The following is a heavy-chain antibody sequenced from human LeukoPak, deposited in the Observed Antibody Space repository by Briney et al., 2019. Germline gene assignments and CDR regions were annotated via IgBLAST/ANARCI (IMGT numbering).Heavy chain of an antibody. CDR1: GFTVRSNY. D-gene: IGHD3-10*01. Sequence: GGSLRLSCAASGFTVRSNYMSWVRQAPGKGLEWVAIIYSGGSTYYAGSVKGRFTISRDNSKNTLYLQMNSLRVEDTAMYYCARVYYGSGSLHYYYYYMDVWGKGTTVTISS. J-gene: IGHJ6*03. CDR2: IYSGGST. V-gene: IGHV3-53*01. CDR3: ARVYYGSGSLHYYYYYMDV.